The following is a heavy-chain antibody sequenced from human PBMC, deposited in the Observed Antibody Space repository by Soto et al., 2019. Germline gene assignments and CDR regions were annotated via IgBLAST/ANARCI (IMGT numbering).Heavy chain of an antibody. J-gene: IGHJ6*02. D-gene: IGHD5-18*01. CDR3: ARSGYSYGYYYYGMDV. Sequence: SETLSLTCTVSGGSISSGGYYWSWIRQHPGKGLEWIGYIYYSGSTYYNPSLKSRVTISVDTSKNQFSLKLSSVTAADTAVYYCARSGYSYGYYYYGMDVWGQGTTVTVSS. V-gene: IGHV4-31*03. CDR1: GGSISSGGYY. CDR2: IYYSGST.